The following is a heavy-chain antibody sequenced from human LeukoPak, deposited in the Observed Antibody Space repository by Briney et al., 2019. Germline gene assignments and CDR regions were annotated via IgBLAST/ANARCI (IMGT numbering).Heavy chain of an antibody. CDR1: GGSISSYY. D-gene: IGHD3-10*01. J-gene: IGHJ6*02. CDR3: ARIGMVRGVLYGMDV. Sequence: SETLSLTCTVSGGSISSYYWSWIRQPPGKGLEWIGYIYTSGSTNYNPSLKSRVTISVDTSKNQFSLKLSSVTAADTAVYYCARIGMVRGVLYGMDVWGQGTTVTVSS. CDR2: IYTSGST. V-gene: IGHV4-4*09.